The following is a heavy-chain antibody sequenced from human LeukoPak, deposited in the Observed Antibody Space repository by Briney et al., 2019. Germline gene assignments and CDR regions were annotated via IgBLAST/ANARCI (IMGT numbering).Heavy chain of an antibody. V-gene: IGHV4-59*01. Sequence: SETLSLTCTVSGGSISSYYWSWIRQPPGKGLEWIGYIYYSGSTNYNPSLKSRVTISVDTSKNQFSLKLSSVTAADTAVYYCARGGTRIVEAPVAYFDYWGQGTLVTVSS. CDR3: ARGGTRIVEAPVAYFDY. CDR1: GGSISSYY. D-gene: IGHD1-26*01. J-gene: IGHJ4*02. CDR2: IYYSGST.